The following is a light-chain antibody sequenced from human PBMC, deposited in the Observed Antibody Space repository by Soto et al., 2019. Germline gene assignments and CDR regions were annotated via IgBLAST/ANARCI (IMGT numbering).Light chain of an antibody. CDR2: GAS. CDR3: QQYNNWPGT. CDR1: QSVSTN. V-gene: IGKV3-15*01. J-gene: IGKJ1*01. Sequence: EIVLTQYKGTLSLSPGERATLSCRASQSVSTNLAWYQHKPGQAPRLLIYGASTRATGIPARFSGSGSGTEFTLTISSLQSEDFAVYYCQQYNNWPGTFGQGTKVDI.